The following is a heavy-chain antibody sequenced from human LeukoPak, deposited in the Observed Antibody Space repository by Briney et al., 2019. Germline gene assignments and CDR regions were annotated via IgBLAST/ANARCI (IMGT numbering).Heavy chain of an antibody. V-gene: IGHV3-30*04. Sequence: QPGGSLRLSCAASGFTFSSYAMHWVRQAPGKGLEWVAVISYDGSNKYYADSVKGRFTISRDNSKNTLYLQMNSLRAEDTAVYYCARGPVAFDYWGQGTLVTVSS. J-gene: IGHJ4*02. CDR3: ARGPVAFDY. CDR1: GFTFSSYA. D-gene: IGHD6-19*01. CDR2: ISYDGSNK.